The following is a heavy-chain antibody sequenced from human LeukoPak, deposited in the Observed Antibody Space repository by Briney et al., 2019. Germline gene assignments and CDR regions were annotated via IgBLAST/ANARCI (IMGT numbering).Heavy chain of an antibody. J-gene: IGHJ4*02. V-gene: IGHV3-23*01. CDR3: AKDRRVITFGGVTVGFDY. CDR1: GFTFSSYA. Sequence: GGSLRLSCAASGFTFSSYAMSWVRQAPGKGLEWVSAISGSGGSTYYADSVKGRVTISRDNSKNTLYLQMNSLRAEDTAVYYCAKDRRVITFGGVTVGFDYWGQGTLVTVSS. CDR2: ISGSGGST. D-gene: IGHD3-16*01.